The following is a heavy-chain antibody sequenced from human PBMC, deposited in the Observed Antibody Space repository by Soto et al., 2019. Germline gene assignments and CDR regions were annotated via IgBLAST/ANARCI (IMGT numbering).Heavy chain of an antibody. CDR2: ISWNSGSI. J-gene: IGHJ4*02. D-gene: IGHD3-22*01. V-gene: IGHV3-9*01. CDR3: AKDQIPSDSSCYYD. Sequence: EVQLVESGGGLVQPGRSLRLSCAASGFTFDDYAMNWVRQAPGKGLEWVSGISWNSGSIDYADSVKGRFTISRDNAKNSLYLQMNSLRAEDTAVYYCAKDQIPSDSSCYYDWGQGTLVTVSS. CDR1: GFTFDDYA.